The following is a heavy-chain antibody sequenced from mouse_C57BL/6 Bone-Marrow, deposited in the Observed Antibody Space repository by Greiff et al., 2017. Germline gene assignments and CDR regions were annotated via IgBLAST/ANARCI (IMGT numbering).Heavy chain of an antibody. V-gene: IGHV1-69*01. CDR3: ARNYWGWYFDV. J-gene: IGHJ1*03. Sequence: QVKLQQPGAELVMPGASVKLSCKASGYTFTSYWMHWVKQRPGQGLEWIGEIDPSDSYTNYNQKFKGKSTLTVDKSSSTAYMQLSSLTSEDSAVYYCARNYWGWYFDVWGTGTTVTVSS. CDR2: IDPSDSYT. CDR1: GYTFTSYW. D-gene: IGHD2-1*01.